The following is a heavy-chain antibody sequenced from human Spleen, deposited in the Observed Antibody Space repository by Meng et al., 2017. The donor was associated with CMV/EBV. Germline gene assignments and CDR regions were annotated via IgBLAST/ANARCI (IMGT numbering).Heavy chain of an antibody. CDR1: GFTFSSYA. J-gene: IGHJ6*02. D-gene: IGHD2-2*01. CDR3: ARDRVVRSTGGMDV. CDR2: ISYDGSNK. Sequence: GGSLRLSCAASGFTFSSYAMHWVRQAPGKGLEWVAVISYDGSNKYYADSVKGRFTISRDNSKNTLYLQMNSLRAEDTAVYYCARDRVVRSTGGMDVWGQGTTVTVSS. V-gene: IGHV3-30*04.